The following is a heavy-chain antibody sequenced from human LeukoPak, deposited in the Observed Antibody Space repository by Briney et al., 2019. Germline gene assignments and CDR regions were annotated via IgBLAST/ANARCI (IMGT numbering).Heavy chain of an antibody. Sequence: SETLSLTCTVSGGSISSSSYYWGWIRQPPGKGLEWIGSIYYSGSTYYNPSLKSRVTISVDTSKNQFSLKLSSVTAADTAVYYCARSWYYDSSGYPLGYWGQGTLVTVSS. CDR2: IYYSGST. CDR1: GGSISSSSYY. J-gene: IGHJ4*02. V-gene: IGHV4-39*07. CDR3: ARSWYYDSSGYPLGY. D-gene: IGHD3-22*01.